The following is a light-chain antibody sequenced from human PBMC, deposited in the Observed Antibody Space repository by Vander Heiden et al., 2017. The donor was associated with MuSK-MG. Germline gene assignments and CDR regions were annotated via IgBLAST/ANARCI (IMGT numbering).Light chain of an antibody. V-gene: IGKV3-20*01. J-gene: IGKJ4*01. CDR2: GAS. Sequence: EVVLTQSPGTLSLSPGERATLSCRASQSVKSNYLAWYQQKPGQAPRLLIYGASSRATGIPNRFSGSGSGTDFTLTISRLEPEDLAVYYCQQYGFSITFGGGTRVEIK. CDR3: QQYGFSIT. CDR1: QSVKSNY.